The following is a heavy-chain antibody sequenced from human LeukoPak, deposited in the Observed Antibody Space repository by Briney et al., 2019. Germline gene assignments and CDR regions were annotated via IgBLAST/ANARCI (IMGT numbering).Heavy chain of an antibody. Sequence: PSETLSLTCTVSGGSISSGSYYWSWIRQPAGKGLEWIGRIYTSGSTNYNPSLKSRVTISVDTSKNQFSLKLSSVTAADTAVYYCAREKAVANFVNYDYWGQGTLVTVSS. CDR2: IYTSGST. D-gene: IGHD6-19*01. V-gene: IGHV4-61*02. CDR3: AREKAVANFVNYDY. J-gene: IGHJ4*02. CDR1: GGSISSGSYY.